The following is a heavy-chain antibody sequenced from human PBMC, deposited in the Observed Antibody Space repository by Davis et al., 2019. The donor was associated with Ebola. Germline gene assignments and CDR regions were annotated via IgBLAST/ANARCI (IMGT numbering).Heavy chain of an antibody. CDR2: ISGSGGST. D-gene: IGHD4-17*01. CDR3: AKGTTVTTLGWFDP. V-gene: IGHV3-23*01. Sequence: PGGSLRLSCAASGFTVSSNYMSWVRQAPGKGLEWVSAISGSGGSTYYADSVKGRFTISRDNSKNTLYLQMNSLRAEDTAVYYCAKGTTVTTLGWFDPWGQGTLVTVSS. CDR1: GFTVSSNY. J-gene: IGHJ5*02.